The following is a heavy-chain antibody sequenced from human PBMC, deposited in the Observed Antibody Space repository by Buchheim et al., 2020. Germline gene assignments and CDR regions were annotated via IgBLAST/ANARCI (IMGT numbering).Heavy chain of an antibody. D-gene: IGHD6-19*01. CDR2: IDPSDSYT. Sequence: EVQLVQSGAEVKKPGESLRISWKGSGYSFTSYWISWVRQMPGKGLEWMGRIDPSDSYTNYSPSFQGHVTISADESISTAYPQWSSLKASDTAMYYCARHFFGKQWLPDSNWFDPWGQGTL. CDR1: GYSFTSYW. V-gene: IGHV5-10-1*03. CDR3: ARHFFGKQWLPDSNWFDP. J-gene: IGHJ5*02.